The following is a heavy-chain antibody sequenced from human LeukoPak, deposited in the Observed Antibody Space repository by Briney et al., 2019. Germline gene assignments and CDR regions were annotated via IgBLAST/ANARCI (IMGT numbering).Heavy chain of an antibody. J-gene: IGHJ4*02. V-gene: IGHV3-7*05. CDR1: GFTFSSYW. Sequence: GGSLRLSCVASGFTFSSYWMSWVRQAPGKGLECVAKIKQDGSEKYYVDSVKGRFSISRDNAKNSMYLQMNSLRADDTAVYYCAIRTGTYPYYFDYWGQGTLVTVSS. D-gene: IGHD1-26*01. CDR3: AIRTGTYPYYFDY. CDR2: IKQDGSEK.